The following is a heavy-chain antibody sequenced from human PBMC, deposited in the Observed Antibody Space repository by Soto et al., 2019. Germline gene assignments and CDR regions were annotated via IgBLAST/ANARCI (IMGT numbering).Heavy chain of an antibody. CDR3: ARKNYYDSRVPFDS. V-gene: IGHV5-51*01. CDR1: GYSFTNYW. CDR2: IYPGDSDT. D-gene: IGHD3-22*01. Sequence: PGESLKISCKGSGYSFTNYWVGWVRQMPGKGLEWMGIIYPGDSDTRYSPSFQGQVTISADKSISTAYLQWSSLKASDTAMYYCARKNYYDSRVPFDSWGQGTLVTVSS. J-gene: IGHJ4*02.